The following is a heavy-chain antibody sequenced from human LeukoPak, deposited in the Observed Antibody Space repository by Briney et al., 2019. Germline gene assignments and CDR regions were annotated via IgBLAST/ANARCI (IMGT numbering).Heavy chain of an antibody. J-gene: IGHJ6*03. CDR1: GYSISSGYY. Sequence: PSETLSLTCTVSGYSISSGYYWAWIRQPPGKGLEWIGNFHHSGGIYYNPSLKSRVTISVDTSKNQLSLNLSSVTAADTAMYYCARDGADYGDYYYYYYYYMDVWGKGTTVTVSS. CDR3: ARDGADYGDYYYYYYYYMDV. CDR2: FHHSGGI. D-gene: IGHD4-17*01. V-gene: IGHV4-38-2*02.